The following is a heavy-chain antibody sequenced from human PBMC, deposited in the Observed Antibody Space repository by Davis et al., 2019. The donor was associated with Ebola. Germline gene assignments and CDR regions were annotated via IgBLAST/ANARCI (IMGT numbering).Heavy chain of an antibody. CDR2: INHSGST. V-gene: IGHV4-34*01. CDR1: GGSFSGYY. CDR3: ARVYYSSSNWFDP. J-gene: IGHJ5*02. D-gene: IGHD6-6*01. Sequence: MPSETLSLTCAVYGGSFSGYYWSWIRQPPGKGLEWMGEINHSGSTNYNPSLKSRVTISVDTSKNQFSLKLSSVTAADTAVYYCARVYYSSSNWFDPWGLGTLVSVSS.